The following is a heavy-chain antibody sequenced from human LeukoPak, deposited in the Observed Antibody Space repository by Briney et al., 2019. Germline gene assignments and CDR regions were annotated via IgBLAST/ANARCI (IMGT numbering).Heavy chain of an antibody. CDR1: GYTFTSYA. J-gene: IGHJ4*02. V-gene: IGHV1-3*01. Sequence: ASVKVSCKASGYTFTSYAMHWVRQAPGQRLEWMGWINAGNGNTKYSQKFQGRVTITRDTSASTAYMELSSLRSEDTAVYYCARAEGVPHNFDYWGQGTLVTVSS. CDR2: INAGNGNT. CDR3: ARAEGVPHNFDY. D-gene: IGHD2-2*01.